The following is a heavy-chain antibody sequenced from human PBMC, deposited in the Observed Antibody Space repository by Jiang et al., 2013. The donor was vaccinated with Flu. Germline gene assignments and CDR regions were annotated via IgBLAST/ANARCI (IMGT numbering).Heavy chain of an antibody. V-gene: IGHV4-59*12. J-gene: IGHJ5*02. CDR3: ARSGENMVRGVMGWLDP. D-gene: IGHD3-10*01. CDR2: IYYSGST. CDR1: GGSIGSYY. Sequence: SGSGLVKPSETLSLTCTVSGGSIGSYYWSWIRQPPGKGLEWIGYIYYSGSTYYNPSLKSLVTISVDTSKNQFSLKLSSVTAADTAVYYCARSGENMVRGVMGWLDPWGQGTLVTVSS.